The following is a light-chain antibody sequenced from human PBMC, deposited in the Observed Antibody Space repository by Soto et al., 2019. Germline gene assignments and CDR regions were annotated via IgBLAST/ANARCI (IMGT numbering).Light chain of an antibody. Sequence: EIVLTQSPGTLSLSPGERATLSCRASQSVSSSYLAWYQQKPGQAPRLLIYGASSRATGIPDRFSGXGAGXXXXXXXXXLEPEDFAVYYCQQYGSSPPTFGQGTKVEIK. V-gene: IGKV3-20*01. CDR2: GAS. J-gene: IGKJ1*01. CDR3: QQYGSSPPT. CDR1: QSVSSSY.